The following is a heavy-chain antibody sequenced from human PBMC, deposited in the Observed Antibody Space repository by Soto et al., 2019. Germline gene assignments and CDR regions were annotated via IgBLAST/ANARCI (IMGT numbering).Heavy chain of an antibody. J-gene: IGHJ6*02. CDR2: ISAAGDP. CDR1: GFTFRNYD. V-gene: IGHV3-13*05. Sequence: EVQLVESGGGLVQPGGSLRLCCEASGFTFRNYDMPWVRQGTGKGLEWVSGISAAGDPDYADSVEGRFTISRENAQNSFFLQMNSLRVGHTAVYYCARTVRDFYGLDVWGQGTTVIVSS. CDR3: ARTVRDFYGLDV.